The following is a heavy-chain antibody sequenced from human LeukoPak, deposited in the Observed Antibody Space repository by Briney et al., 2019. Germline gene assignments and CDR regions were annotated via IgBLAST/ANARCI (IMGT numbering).Heavy chain of an antibody. D-gene: IGHD3-10*01. CDR2: ISYDGSNK. V-gene: IGHV3-30-3*01. Sequence: QPGGSLRLSCAASGFTFSSYAMHWVRQAPGKGLEWVAVISYDGSNKYYADSVKGRFTISRDNSKNTLYLQMNSLRAEDTAVYYCARSLLWFGRNWFDPWGQGTLVTVSS. J-gene: IGHJ5*02. CDR1: GFTFSSYA. CDR3: ARSLLWFGRNWFDP.